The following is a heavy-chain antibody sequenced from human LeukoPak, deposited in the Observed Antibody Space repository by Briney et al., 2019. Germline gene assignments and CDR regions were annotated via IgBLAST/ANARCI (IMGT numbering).Heavy chain of an antibody. V-gene: IGHV1-2*02. D-gene: IGHD1-7*01. CDR1: GYTFTGYY. CDR3: ARVRRITRTPGDYYYYMDV. CDR2: INPNSGGS. J-gene: IGHJ6*03. Sequence: ASVKVSCKASGYTFTGYYLHWVRQASGQGPEWMGWINPNSGGSNSAQKFQGRVTMTRDTSINTAYMELSRLTSDDTAVYYCARVRRITRTPGDYYYYMDVWGKGTTVTVSS.